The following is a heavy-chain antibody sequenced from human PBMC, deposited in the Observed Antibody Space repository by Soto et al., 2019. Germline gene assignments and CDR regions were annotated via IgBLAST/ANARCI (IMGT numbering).Heavy chain of an antibody. CDR1: GFTFSSYS. CDR3: ASREYCSSTSCGHYYYMDV. D-gene: IGHD2-2*01. V-gene: IGHV3-48*01. Sequence: GGSLRLSCAASGFTFSSYSMNWVRQAPGKGLEWVSYISSSSSTIYYADSVKGRFTISRDNAKNSLYLQMNSLRAEDTAVYYCASREYCSSTSCGHYYYMDVWGKGTTVTVSS. J-gene: IGHJ6*03. CDR2: ISSSSSTI.